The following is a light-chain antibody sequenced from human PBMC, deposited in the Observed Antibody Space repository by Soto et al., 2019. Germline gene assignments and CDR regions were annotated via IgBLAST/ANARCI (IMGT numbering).Light chain of an antibody. CDR2: DVS. CDR1: SSDVGGYNY. Sequence: QSVLTQPASVSGSPGQSITISCTGTSSDVGGYNYVSWYQQDPGKAPKVMIYDVSNRPSGVSHRFSASKSGNTASLTISGLQSDDEADYYCSSYTSSSTYVFGTGTKLTVL. J-gene: IGLJ1*01. V-gene: IGLV2-14*01. CDR3: SSYTSSSTYV.